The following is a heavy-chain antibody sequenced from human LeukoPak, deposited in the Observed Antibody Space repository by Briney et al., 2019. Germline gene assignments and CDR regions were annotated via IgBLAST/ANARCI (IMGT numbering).Heavy chain of an antibody. CDR2: ISSSSSTI. CDR1: GFTFSSYS. D-gene: IGHD4-17*01. V-gene: IGHV3-48*01. J-gene: IGHJ3*02. CDR3: ASMNTVTDAFDI. Sequence: GGSLRLSCAASGFTFSSYSMNWVRQAPGKGLEWVSYISSSSSTIYYADSVKGRFTISRDNTKNSLYLQMNSLRAEDTAVYYCASMNTVTDAFDIWGQGTMVTVSS.